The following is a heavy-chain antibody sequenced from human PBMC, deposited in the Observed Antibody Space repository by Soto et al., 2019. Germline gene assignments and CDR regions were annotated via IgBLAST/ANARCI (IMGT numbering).Heavy chain of an antibody. CDR2: IDGSGGDT. Sequence: EVRLLESGGGLVQPGGSLRLSCAASGCTLSSYAMGWVRQAPGKGLEWVSGIDGSGGDTSFADSVKGRFTISRDNSENTLYRHMNSLRAEDTARYYCAKEIVAAAYVETSPFDFWGQGTLVTVSS. CDR3: AKEIVAAAYVETSPFDF. D-gene: IGHD2-15*01. CDR1: GCTLSSYA. V-gene: IGHV3-23*01. J-gene: IGHJ4*02.